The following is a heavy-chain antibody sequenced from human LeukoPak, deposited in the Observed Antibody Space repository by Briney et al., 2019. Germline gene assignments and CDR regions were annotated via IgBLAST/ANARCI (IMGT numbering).Heavy chain of an antibody. CDR1: GFIISSYS. CDR3: ARNPRGERTSDY. CDR2: IRNSGGTI. J-gene: IGHJ4*02. D-gene: IGHD3-10*01. Sequence: GGSLRLSCAASGFIISSYSMNWVRQAPGKGLEWVSYIRNSGGTIYYADSVKGRFTISRDNAKNSLYLQMNSLRAEDTAVYYCARNPRGERTSDYWGQGTLVTVSS. V-gene: IGHV3-48*04.